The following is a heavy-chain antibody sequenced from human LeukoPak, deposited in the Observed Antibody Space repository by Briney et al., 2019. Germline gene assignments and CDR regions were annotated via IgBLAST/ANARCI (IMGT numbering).Heavy chain of an antibody. J-gene: IGHJ3*02. CDR2: ITSSGSTM. Sequence: XQXXXXXLEWVSYITSSGSTMYYADSVKGRFTISRDNAKSSLYLQMNSLRAEDTAVYYCARDLDSSVLDAFDIWGQGTMVTVSX. D-gene: IGHD3-22*01. V-gene: IGHV3-48*03. CDR3: ARDLDSSVLDAFDI.